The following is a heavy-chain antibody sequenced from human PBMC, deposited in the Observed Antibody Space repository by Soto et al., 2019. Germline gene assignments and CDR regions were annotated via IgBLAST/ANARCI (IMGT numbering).Heavy chain of an antibody. CDR3: ARRLRRDGTISIYYFDY. D-gene: IGHD2-2*02. Sequence: IGWVRQMPGKGLEWMGIIYPGDSDTRYSPSFQGQVTISADKSISTAYLQWSSLKASDTAMYYCARRLRRDGTISIYYFDYWGQGTLVTVSS. V-gene: IGHV5-51*01. J-gene: IGHJ4*02. CDR2: IYPGDSDT.